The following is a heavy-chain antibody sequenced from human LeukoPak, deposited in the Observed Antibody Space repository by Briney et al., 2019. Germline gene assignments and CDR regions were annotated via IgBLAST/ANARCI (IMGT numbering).Heavy chain of an antibody. CDR3: AKGSGSSCYSPCDY. CDR1: GFTFSSYA. CDR2: ISTSGDNT. V-gene: IGHV3-23*01. Sequence: PGGSLRLSCAASGFTFSSYAMTWVRQAPGEGLEWVSAISTSGDNTYYADSVRGRFTISRDNSKNTLYLQMNSLRAEDTAVYYCAKGSGSSCYSPCDYWGQGILVTVSS. D-gene: IGHD2-15*01. J-gene: IGHJ4*02.